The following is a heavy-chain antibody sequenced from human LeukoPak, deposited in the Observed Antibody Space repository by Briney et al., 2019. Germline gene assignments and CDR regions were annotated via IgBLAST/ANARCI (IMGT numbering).Heavy chain of an antibody. CDR3: ARSGFWDGYSYYYMDV. D-gene: IGHD3-3*01. J-gene: IGHJ6*03. CDR2: IYTSGHT. CDR1: GFTFSSYA. Sequence: PGGSLRLSCVVSGFTFSSYAMSWVRQAPGKGLEWVSAIYTSGHTVYADSVKGRFIISKDNSNNTLYLQMNSLRAADTAIYYCARSGFWDGYSYYYMDVWGKGTTVTVSS. V-gene: IGHV3-23*05.